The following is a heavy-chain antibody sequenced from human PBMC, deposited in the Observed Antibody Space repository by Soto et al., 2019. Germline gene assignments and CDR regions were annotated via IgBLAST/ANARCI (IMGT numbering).Heavy chain of an antibody. CDR3: ARDLISAGGDVAYFDY. CDR2: IYSGGST. V-gene: IGHV3-66*01. Sequence: EVPLVESGGGLVQPGGSLRLSCAASGFTVSSNYMSWVRQAPGKGLQWVSVIYSGGSTYYADSVKGRFTISRDNSKNTMYLQMNSLRAEDTAVYYCARDLISAGGDVAYFDYWGQGALVTVSS. CDR1: GFTVSSNY. J-gene: IGHJ4*02. D-gene: IGHD3-16*01.